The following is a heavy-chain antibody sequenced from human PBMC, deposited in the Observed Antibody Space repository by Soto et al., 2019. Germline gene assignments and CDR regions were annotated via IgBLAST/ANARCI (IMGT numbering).Heavy chain of an antibody. Sequence: EVQLLESGRGLVQPGGSLRLSCAASGFTFSSYAMRWVRQAPVKGLEWVSAISGSGDSTYYADSVKGRFTISRDNSKNTRYLQMNSLRAEDTAVYYCARRGSGSYYDYWGQGTLVTVSS. V-gene: IGHV3-23*01. CDR3: ARRGSGSYYDY. CDR2: ISGSGDST. D-gene: IGHD1-26*01. CDR1: GFTFSSYA. J-gene: IGHJ4*02.